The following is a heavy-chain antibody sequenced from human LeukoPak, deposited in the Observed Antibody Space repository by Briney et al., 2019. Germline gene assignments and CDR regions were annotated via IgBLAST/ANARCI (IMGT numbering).Heavy chain of an antibody. Sequence: PGGSLRLSCAASGFTLSSYAMHWVRQAPGKGLEWVAVISYDGSKKYHADSVKGRFTISRDNSNKMQYLEMDSLRADDTAVYYCARGGDFWSGYKTHEYGLDVWGQGTTVTVSS. V-gene: IGHV3-30-3*01. D-gene: IGHD3-3*01. CDR3: ARGGDFWSGYKTHEYGLDV. J-gene: IGHJ6*02. CDR1: GFTLSSYA. CDR2: ISYDGSKK.